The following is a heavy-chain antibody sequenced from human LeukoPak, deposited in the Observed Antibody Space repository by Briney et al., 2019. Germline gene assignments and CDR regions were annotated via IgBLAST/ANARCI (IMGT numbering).Heavy chain of an antibody. V-gene: IGHV4-34*01. D-gene: IGHD2-21*01. J-gene: IGHJ6*02. Sequence: SETLSLTCAFYGGSFSGYSLTRIRQPPGGGLEWSGEINHSGINHFNPSLKCRVTISADTSKKQVFLNLSAVTAADTAVYYCAKKKVDVVGNQYYYYYGLDVWGQGTTVTVSS. CDR2: INHSGIN. CDR1: GGSFSGYS. CDR3: AKKKVDVVGNQYYYYYGLDV.